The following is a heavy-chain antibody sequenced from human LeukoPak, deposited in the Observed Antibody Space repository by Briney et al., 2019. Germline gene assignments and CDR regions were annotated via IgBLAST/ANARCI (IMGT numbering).Heavy chain of an antibody. CDR3: AKEYKVGTTTKCFQH. CDR2: IRYDGSNK. CDR1: GFTFSSYG. J-gene: IGHJ1*01. V-gene: IGHV3-30*02. D-gene: IGHD1-26*01. Sequence: PGGSLRLSCAASGFTFSSYGMHWVRQAPGKGLEWVAFIRYDGSNKYYADSVKGRFTISRDNSKNTLYLQMNSLRAEDTAVYYCAKEYKVGTTTKCFQHWGQGTLVTVPS.